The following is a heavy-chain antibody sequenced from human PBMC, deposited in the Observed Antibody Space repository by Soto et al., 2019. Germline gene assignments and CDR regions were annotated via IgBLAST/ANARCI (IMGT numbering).Heavy chain of an antibody. J-gene: IGHJ4*02. CDR1: GFTFSSYA. Sequence: QVQLVESGGGVVQPGRSPRLSCAASGFTFSSYAMHWVRQAPGKGLEWVAVISYDGSNKYYADSVKGRFTISRDNSKNTLYLQMNSLRAEDTAVYYCARDQSDYWGQGTLVTVSS. CDR2: ISYDGSNK. CDR3: ARDQSDY. V-gene: IGHV3-30-3*01.